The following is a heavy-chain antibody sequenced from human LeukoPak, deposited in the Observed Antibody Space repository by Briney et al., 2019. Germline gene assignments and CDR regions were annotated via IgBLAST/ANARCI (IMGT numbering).Heavy chain of an antibody. D-gene: IGHD6-13*01. J-gene: IGHJ5*02. CDR3: ARGPYSSSWSAWFDP. CDR1: GFTFSSHS. V-gene: IGHV3-21*01. CDR2: ISSSSSYI. Sequence: GGSLRLSCAASGFTFSSHSMNWVRQAPGKGLEWVSSISSSSSYIYYADSVKGRFTISRDNAKNSLYLQMNSLRAEDTAFYYCARGPYSSSWSAWFDPWGQGTLVTVSS.